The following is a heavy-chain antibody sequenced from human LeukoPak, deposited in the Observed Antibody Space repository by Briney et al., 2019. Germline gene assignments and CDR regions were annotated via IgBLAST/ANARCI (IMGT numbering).Heavy chain of an antibody. CDR2: ISWNSGSI. Sequence: PGGSLRLSCAASGFTFDDYAMHWVRQAPGKGLEWVSSISWNSGSIAYADSVKGRFTISRDNAKNSLYLQMNCLRAEDTAVYYCARDLYRIVVVPHYFDYWGQGTLVTVSS. V-gene: IGHV3-9*01. J-gene: IGHJ4*02. D-gene: IGHD3-22*01. CDR3: ARDLYRIVVVPHYFDY. CDR1: GFTFDDYA.